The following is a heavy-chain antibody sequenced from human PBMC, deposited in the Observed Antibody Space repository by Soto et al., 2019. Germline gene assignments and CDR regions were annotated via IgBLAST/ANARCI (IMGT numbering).Heavy chain of an antibody. CDR2: IRSTSNAM. CDR3: ARDMVGFDY. V-gene: IGHV3-48*02. D-gene: IGHD2-15*01. CDR1: GFTFSRSS. Sequence: EVQLVESGGGLVQPGGSLRLSCIASGFTFSRSSINWVRQAPGKGLEWVSNIRSTSNAMYYADSVKGRFTVSRDNGKNSLYLQMNSLRDEDTAVYYCARDMVGFDYWGQGTLVTVSS. J-gene: IGHJ4*02.